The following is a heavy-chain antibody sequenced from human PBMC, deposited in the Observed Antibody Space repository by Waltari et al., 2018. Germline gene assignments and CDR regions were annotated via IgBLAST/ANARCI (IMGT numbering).Heavy chain of an antibody. CDR3: AMWQLPLRNFAS. V-gene: IGHV4-34*01. Sequence: QVQLQQWGAGLLKPSETLSLTCAVYGGSFSGYYWSWIRQPPGKGLEWIGEINHSGSTNYNPSLKSRVTISVDTSKNQCSLNLSSVTAADTAIYYCAMWQLPLRNFASWGQGTLVTVSS. J-gene: IGHJ4*02. CDR2: INHSGST. CDR1: GGSFSGYY. D-gene: IGHD1-7*01.